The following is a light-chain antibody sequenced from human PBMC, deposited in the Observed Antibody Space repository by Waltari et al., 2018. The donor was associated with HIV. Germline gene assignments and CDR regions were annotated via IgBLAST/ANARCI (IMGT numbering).Light chain of an antibody. CDR1: SSNIGVHYT. J-gene: IGLJ3*02. Sequence: QSVLTQPPSVSGAPGQRVPISCPGSSSNIGVHYTVHWYQHVPGTAPKILIYGNSDRPSGVPDRFSGSKSGTSASLVITGLQAEDEANYYCQSYDSSLSAWVFGGGTKLTVL. V-gene: IGLV1-40*01. CDR3: QSYDSSLSAWV. CDR2: GNS.